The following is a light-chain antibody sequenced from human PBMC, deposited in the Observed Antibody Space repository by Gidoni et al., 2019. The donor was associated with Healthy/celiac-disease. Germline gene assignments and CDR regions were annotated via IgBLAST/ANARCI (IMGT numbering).Light chain of an antibody. CDR1: QSVLYSSNNQNY. Sequence: DIVMTQSPDSLAVSLGERATINCKSSQSVLYSSNNQNYLAWYKQKPGLPPKLLIYWASTRESGVPDRFSGGGSGTDFTLTISSLQAEDVAVYYCQQYYSTPRTFGQXTKVEIK. J-gene: IGKJ1*01. CDR3: QQYYSTPRT. CDR2: WAS. V-gene: IGKV4-1*01.